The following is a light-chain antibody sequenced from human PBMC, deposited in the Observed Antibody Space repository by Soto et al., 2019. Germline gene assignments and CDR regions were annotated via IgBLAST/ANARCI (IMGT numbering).Light chain of an antibody. CDR1: QSVNSN. Sequence: EIVMTQSPATLSVSPGERATLSCRASQSVNSNLAWYQQTPGQAPRLLIYGASTRATGVPARFSGSGSGTEFTLTVSSLQSEDFAVYFCQQYNTWPTFGQGTKVEIK. CDR2: GAS. V-gene: IGKV3-15*01. J-gene: IGKJ1*01. CDR3: QQYNTWPT.